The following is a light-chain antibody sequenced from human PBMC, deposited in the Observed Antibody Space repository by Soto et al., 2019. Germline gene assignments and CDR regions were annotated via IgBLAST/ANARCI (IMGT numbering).Light chain of an antibody. J-gene: IGLJ1*01. CDR3: CSYAGSYTSDV. CDR2: SVT. Sequence: QSALTQPRSVSGSPGQSVTISCSGTINDVGGYNSVSWFQHHPGSAPKLMVHSVTQRPSGVPDRFSGSKSGNTASLTISGLQAEDEADYYCCSYAGSYTSDVFGTGTKVTVL. V-gene: IGLV2-11*01. CDR1: INDVGGYNS.